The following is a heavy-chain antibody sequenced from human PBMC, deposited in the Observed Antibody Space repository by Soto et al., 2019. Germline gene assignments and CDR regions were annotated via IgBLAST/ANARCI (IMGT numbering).Heavy chain of an antibody. D-gene: IGHD4-4*01. CDR1: GFTFSSYG. CDR3: AKDPGYSTVPFGY. CDR2: ISYDGSNK. V-gene: IGHV3-30*18. J-gene: IGHJ4*02. Sequence: GGSLRLSCAASGFTFSSYGMHWVRQAPGKVLEWVAVISYDGSNKYYADSVKGRFTISRDNSKNTLYLQMNSLRAEDTAVYYCAKDPGYSTVPFGYWGQGTLVTVSS.